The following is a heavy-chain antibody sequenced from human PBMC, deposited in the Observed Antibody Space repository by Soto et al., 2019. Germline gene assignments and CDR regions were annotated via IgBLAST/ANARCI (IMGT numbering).Heavy chain of an antibody. CDR3: ARVPDR. D-gene: IGHD2-2*01. CDR1: GRSISSGGYS. Sequence: TLSLACAVSGRSISSGGYSWSWIRQPPGKGLEWIGYIYHSGSTYYNPSLKSRVTISVDRSKNQFYLKLSSVTAADTAVYYCARVPDRWGQGTLVTVSS. V-gene: IGHV4-30-2*01. CDR2: IYHSGST. J-gene: IGHJ5*02.